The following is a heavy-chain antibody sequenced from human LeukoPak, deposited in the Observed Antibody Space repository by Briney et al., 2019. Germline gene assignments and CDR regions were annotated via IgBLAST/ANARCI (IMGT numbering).Heavy chain of an antibody. J-gene: IGHJ4*02. CDR3: ARAVVPAAHDY. Sequence: ASVTVSFKASGYTFTGYYIHWVRHWVRQAPGQGLEWMGWINPNNGGTNYAQKFLGRVTMTRDTSISTAYMELSRLRSDDTAVYYCARAVVPAAHDYWGQGTLVTVSS. D-gene: IGHD2-2*01. CDR2: INPNNGGT. V-gene: IGHV1-2*02. CDR1: GYTFTGYY.